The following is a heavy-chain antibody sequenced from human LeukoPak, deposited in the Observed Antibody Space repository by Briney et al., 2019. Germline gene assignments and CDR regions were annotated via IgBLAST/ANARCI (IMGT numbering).Heavy chain of an antibody. CDR3: ALQPWVRDYYYYDILTGYSPPANDY. CDR1: GYTFTGYY. J-gene: IGHJ4*02. D-gene: IGHD3-9*01. Sequence: ASVKVSCKASGYTFTGYYIHWVRQAPGQGLEWMGWINPNSGGTNYAQKFQGRVTMTRDTSISTAYMELSGLRSDDTAVYYCALQPWVRDYYYYDILTGYSPPANDYWGQGTLVTVSS. CDR2: INPNSGGT. V-gene: IGHV1-2*02.